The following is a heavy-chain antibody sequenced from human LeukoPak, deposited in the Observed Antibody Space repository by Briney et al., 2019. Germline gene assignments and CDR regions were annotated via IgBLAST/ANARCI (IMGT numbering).Heavy chain of an antibody. CDR1: GFTLSNAW. CDR2: ISSSSSYI. V-gene: IGHV3-21*01. CDR3: AREDGIAVAGTGDAFDI. J-gene: IGHJ3*02. Sequence: PGGSLRLSCAASGFTLSNAWMNWVRQAPGKGLEWVSSISSSSSYIYYADSVKGRFTISRDNAKNSLYLQMNSLRAEDTAVYYCAREDGIAVAGTGDAFDIWGQGTMVTVSS. D-gene: IGHD6-19*01.